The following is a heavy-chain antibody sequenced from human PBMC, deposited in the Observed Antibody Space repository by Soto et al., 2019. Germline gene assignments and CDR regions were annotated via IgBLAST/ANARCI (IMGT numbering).Heavy chain of an antibody. CDR1: GYTFTSYG. V-gene: IGHV1-18*01. D-gene: IGHD3-16*01. CDR2: ISAYNGNT. CDR3: ASDDRGTFDY. Sequence: SCKASGYTFTSYGISWVRQAPGQGLEWMGWISAYNGNTNYAQKLQGRVTMTTDTSTSTAYMELRSLRAEDTAVYYCASDDRGTFDYWGQGTLVTVSS. J-gene: IGHJ4*02.